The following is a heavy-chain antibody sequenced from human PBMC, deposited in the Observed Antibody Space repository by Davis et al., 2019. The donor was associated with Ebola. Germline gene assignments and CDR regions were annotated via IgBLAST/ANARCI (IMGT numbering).Heavy chain of an antibody. CDR1: GGSFSGYY. CDR2: INHSGST. J-gene: IGHJ5*02. V-gene: IGHV4-34*01. D-gene: IGHD3-9*01. CDR3: ASSGLRYFDWLFSNWFDP. Sequence: MPSETLSLTCAVYGGSFSGYYWSWIRQPPGKGLEWIGEINHSGSTYYNPSLKSRVTISVDTSKNQFSLKLSSVTAADTAVYYCASSGLRYFDWLFSNWFDPWGQGTLVTVSS.